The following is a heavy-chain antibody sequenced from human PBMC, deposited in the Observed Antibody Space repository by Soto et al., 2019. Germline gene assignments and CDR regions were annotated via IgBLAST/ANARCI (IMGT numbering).Heavy chain of an antibody. D-gene: IGHD6-19*01. J-gene: IGHJ5*02. CDR1: GDSMSSYF. V-gene: IGHV4-59*08. CDR3: ARQGHSSGWYNYGAWFDP. Sequence: QVQLQESGPGLVKPSETLSLTCTVSGDSMSSYFWSWIRQPPGKGLEWIGYIYYRGSTNYNPSLKSRVTIAGDXXKXQXXRKLNSVTAADTAVYYCARQGHSSGWYNYGAWFDPWGQGTLVTVSS. CDR2: IYYRGST.